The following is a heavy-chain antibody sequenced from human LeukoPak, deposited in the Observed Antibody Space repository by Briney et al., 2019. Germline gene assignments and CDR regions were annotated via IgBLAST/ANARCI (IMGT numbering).Heavy chain of an antibody. D-gene: IGHD4-17*01. V-gene: IGHV1-2*02. Sequence: ASVKVSCKASGFTFTSYDINWVRQAPGQGLEWMGWINPDSGGTNYAQKFQARVTMTGDTSIRTAYMELNSLRSDDTAVYYCARGLGDYVAVDYWGQGALVTVSS. CDR3: ARGLGDYVAVDY. J-gene: IGHJ4*02. CDR1: GFTFTSYD. CDR2: INPDSGGT.